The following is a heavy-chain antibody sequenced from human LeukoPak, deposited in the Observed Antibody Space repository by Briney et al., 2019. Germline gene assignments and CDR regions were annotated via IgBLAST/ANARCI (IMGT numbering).Heavy chain of an antibody. CDR2: ISGSGGTT. Sequence: GGSLRLSCAASGFTFSSHAMNWVRQAPGKGLEWVSAISGSGGTTYYADSVKGRFTISRDNSKNTLYLQMHSLRAEDTAVYYCARGYDSSGYFFVYWGQGTLVTVSS. V-gene: IGHV3-23*01. J-gene: IGHJ4*02. D-gene: IGHD3-22*01. CDR1: GFTFSSHA. CDR3: ARGYDSSGYFFVY.